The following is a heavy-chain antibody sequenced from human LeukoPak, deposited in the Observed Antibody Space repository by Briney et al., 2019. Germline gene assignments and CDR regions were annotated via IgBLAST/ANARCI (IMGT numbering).Heavy chain of an antibody. V-gene: IGHV3-30*18. CDR2: LSSDGTRT. Sequence: GGSLRLSCAASGFTFSTYGMHWVRQAPGKGLEWVAVLSSDGTRTYHAASVKGRFTISRDNSKNTLYLQMNSLRAEDTAVYYCAKDQVGIVVVPAAMIAYFQHWGQGTLVTVSS. D-gene: IGHD2-2*01. CDR1: GFTFSTYG. CDR3: AKDQVGIVVVPAAMIAYFQH. J-gene: IGHJ1*01.